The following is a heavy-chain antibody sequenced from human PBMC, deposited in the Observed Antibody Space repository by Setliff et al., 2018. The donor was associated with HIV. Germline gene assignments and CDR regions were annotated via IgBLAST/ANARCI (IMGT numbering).Heavy chain of an antibody. V-gene: IGHV3-74*01. CDR2: INPDGSNP. J-gene: IGHJ4*02. Sequence: PGGSLRLSCAASGFTFSNYWLHWVRQAPEKGLVWVSRINPDGSNPTYADSVKGRFTISRDNAKNMLYLQMSSLTADDTAVYYCAKLVYPQLWPFDIDHWGQGTLVTVSS. D-gene: IGHD1-1*01. CDR1: GFTFSNYW. CDR3: AKLVYPQLWPFDIDH.